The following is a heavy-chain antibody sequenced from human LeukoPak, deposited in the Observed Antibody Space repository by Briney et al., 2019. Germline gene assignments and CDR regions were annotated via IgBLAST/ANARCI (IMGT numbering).Heavy chain of an antibody. CDR3: VKGGSSSHNWFDP. D-gene: IGHD6-13*01. CDR1: GFTFRDFG. CDR2: IRNDGSKD. V-gene: IGHV3-30*02. Sequence: GSLRLSCAASGFTFRDFGMHWVRQAPGKGLEXVAFIRNDGSKDYYPDSVKGRFTISRDNSRTTLYLQMHSLRIEDTAVYYCVKGGSSSHNWFDPWGQGILVTVSS. J-gene: IGHJ5*02.